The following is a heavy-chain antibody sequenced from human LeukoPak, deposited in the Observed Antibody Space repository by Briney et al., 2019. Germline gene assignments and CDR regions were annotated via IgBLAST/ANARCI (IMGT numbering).Heavy chain of an antibody. J-gene: IGHJ4*02. D-gene: IGHD4-17*01. V-gene: IGHV3-7*01. CDR1: GFTFSSYW. CDR3: ASDTDPDY. Sequence: GGSLRLSCAASGFTFSSYWMSWGRQAPGKGLEGVANIKQDGSEKYYVDAVKGRFTISRDNAKNSLYLQMNSLRAEDTAVYYCASDTDPDYWGQGTLVTVSS. CDR2: IKQDGSEK.